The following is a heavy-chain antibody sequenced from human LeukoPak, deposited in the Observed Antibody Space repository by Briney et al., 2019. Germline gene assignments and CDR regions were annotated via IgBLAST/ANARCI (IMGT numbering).Heavy chain of an antibody. J-gene: IGHJ3*02. CDR3: ARRDDI. CDR1: GGSFSGYQ. CDR2: INHRGST. Sequence: PSETLSLTCAVYGGSFSGYQWSWIRQPPGKGLEWIGEINHRGSTNYNPSLKSRVTISVDTSKKQFSLKVNSVTAADTAVYYCARRDDIWGQGTTVTVSS. V-gene: IGHV4-34*01.